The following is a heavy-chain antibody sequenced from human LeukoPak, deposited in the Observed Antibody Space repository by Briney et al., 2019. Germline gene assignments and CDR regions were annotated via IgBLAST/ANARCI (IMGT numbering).Heavy chain of an antibody. D-gene: IGHD4-17*01. CDR1: GYTFTGYY. CDR3: ARGSFPAYMTTVTTRAFPFDP. J-gene: IGHJ5*02. V-gene: IGHV1-2*02. Sequence: ASVKVSCKASGYTFTGYYMHWVRQAPGQGLEWMGWINPNSGGTNCAQKFQGRVTMTRDTSISTAYMELSRLTSDDTAVYYCARGSFPAYMTTVTTRAFPFDPWGQGTLVTVSS. CDR2: INPNSGGT.